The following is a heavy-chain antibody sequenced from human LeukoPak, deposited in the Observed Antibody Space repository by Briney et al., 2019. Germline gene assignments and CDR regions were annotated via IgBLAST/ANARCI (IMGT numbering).Heavy chain of an antibody. V-gene: IGHV4-59*01. CDR3: ARDGPPYYDLLTGYYPLGLFDY. D-gene: IGHD3-9*01. CDR1: GGSISSYY. Sequence: SETLSLTCTVSGGSISSYYWSWIRQPPGKGLEWIGYIYYSGSTNYNPSLKSRVTISVDTSKNQFSLKLSSVTAADTVVYYCARDGPPYYDLLTGYYPLGLFDYWGQGTLVTVSS. CDR2: IYYSGST. J-gene: IGHJ4*02.